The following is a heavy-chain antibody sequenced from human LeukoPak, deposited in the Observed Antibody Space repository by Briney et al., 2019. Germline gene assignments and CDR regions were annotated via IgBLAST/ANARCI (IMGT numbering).Heavy chain of an antibody. CDR2: ISDSVGKT. Sequence: GGSLRLSCAASGFTFSSYAMSWVRQAPGKGLEWVSGISDSVGKTYYADSVKGRFTSSRDNSKSTLYLQMNSLRAEDTAVYYCANDPRPYYDVPVGYWGQGTLVTVSP. J-gene: IGHJ4*02. D-gene: IGHD3-3*01. CDR3: ANDPRPYYDVPVGY. V-gene: IGHV3-23*01. CDR1: GFTFSSYA.